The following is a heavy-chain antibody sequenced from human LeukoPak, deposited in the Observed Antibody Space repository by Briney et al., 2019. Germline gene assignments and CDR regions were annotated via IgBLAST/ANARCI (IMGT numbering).Heavy chain of an antibody. CDR1: GFTFSSYG. V-gene: IGHV3-30*02. D-gene: IGHD5/OR15-5a*01. J-gene: IGHJ3*02. CDR3: AKGWSTISHDAFDI. Sequence: PGGSLRLSRAASGFTFSSYGMHWVRQAPGKGLEWVAFIRYDGSNKYYADSVKGRFTISRDNSKNTLYLQMNSLRAEDTAVYYCAKGWSTISHDAFDIWGRGTMVTVSS. CDR2: IRYDGSNK.